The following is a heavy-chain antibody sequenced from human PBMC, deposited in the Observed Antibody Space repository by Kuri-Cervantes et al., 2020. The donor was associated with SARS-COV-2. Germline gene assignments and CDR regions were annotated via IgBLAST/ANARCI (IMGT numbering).Heavy chain of an antibody. CDR1: GFTFSSYS. CDR3: ARGRRGGPATVFDY. CDR2: ISSSSSTI. V-gene: IGHV3-48*01. D-gene: IGHD2-2*01. Sequence: GGSLRLSCAASGFTFSSYSMNWVRQAPGKGLEWVSYISSSSSTIYYADSVKGRFTISRDNAKNSLYLQMNSLRAEDTAVYYCARGRRGGPATVFDYWGQGTLVTVSS. J-gene: IGHJ4*02.